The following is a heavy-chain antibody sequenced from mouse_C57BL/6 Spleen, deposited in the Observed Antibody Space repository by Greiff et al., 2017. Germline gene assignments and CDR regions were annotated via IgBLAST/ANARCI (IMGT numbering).Heavy chain of an antibody. V-gene: IGHV1-85*01. CDR1: GYTFTSYD. Sequence: VKLVESGPELVKPGASVKLSCKASGYTFTSYDITWVQQRPGQGLEWIGWIYPRVGSTKYNEKFKGKAPLTVDTSSSTAYMELHSLTSEDSAVYFCARYAITTVVADAYWGQGTLVTGSA. J-gene: IGHJ3*01. CDR3: ARYAITTVVADAY. D-gene: IGHD1-1*01. CDR2: IYPRVGST.